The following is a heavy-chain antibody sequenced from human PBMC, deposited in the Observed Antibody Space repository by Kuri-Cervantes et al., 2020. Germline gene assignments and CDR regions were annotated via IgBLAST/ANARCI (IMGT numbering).Heavy chain of an antibody. Sequence: ASVKVSCKASGYTFTSYDINWVRQATGQGLEWMGWMNPNSGNTGYAQKFQGRVTMTRNTSISTAYMELSSLRSEDTAVYYCATFSSSWKNADDYWGQGTLVTVSS. D-gene: IGHD6-13*01. CDR2: MNPNSGNT. CDR3: ATFSSSWKNADDY. J-gene: IGHJ4*02. CDR1: GYTFTSYD. V-gene: IGHV1-8*01.